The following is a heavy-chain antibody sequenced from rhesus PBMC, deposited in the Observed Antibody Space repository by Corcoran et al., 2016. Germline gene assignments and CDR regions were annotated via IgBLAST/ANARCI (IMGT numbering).Heavy chain of an antibody. V-gene: IGHV1-111*02. CDR1: GYTFTDYS. Sequence: EVQLVQSGAEVKKPGTSVKISCKASGYTFTDYSLHWVRPHPGKGLEWMGRMGTKDVEEIHAQKFQDRVTSTADRSTDTAYMELTSLRSEDTAVYYCATLIAAGGYYWGQGVLVTVSS. J-gene: IGHJ4*01. CDR2: MGTKDVEE. D-gene: IGHD6-25*01. CDR3: ATLIAAGGYY.